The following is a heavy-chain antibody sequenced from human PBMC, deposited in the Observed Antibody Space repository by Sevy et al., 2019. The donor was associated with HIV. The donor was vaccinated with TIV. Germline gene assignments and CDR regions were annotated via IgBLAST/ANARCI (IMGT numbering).Heavy chain of an antibody. J-gene: IGHJ4*02. V-gene: IGHV3-21*06. CDR1: GFTFSTYN. Sequence: GESLRLSCAASGFTFSTYNMNWVRQAPGKGLEWVSSISGLSNYIYYADSMKGRFTISRDNAKNTLNLQMNSLRGGDTAVYFCARGPPDGSYDYFDSWGQGILVTVSS. D-gene: IGHD3-10*01. CDR3: ARGPPDGSYDYFDS. CDR2: ISGLSNYI.